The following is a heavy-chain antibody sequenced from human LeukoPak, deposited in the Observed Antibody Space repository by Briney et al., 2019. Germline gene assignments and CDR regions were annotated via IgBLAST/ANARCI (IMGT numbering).Heavy chain of an antibody. CDR3: AKGTDCSGGSCYSIGC. CDR2: ISGGGGST. D-gene: IGHD2-15*01. V-gene: IGHV3-23*01. Sequence: GGSLRLSCAASGFTLSNYAMTWVRQAPGKGLEWVSSISGGGGSTYYADSVKGRFTISGDNSKNTLYLQMNSLRVDDTAVYYCAKGTDCSGGSCYSIGCWGQGTLVTVSS. J-gene: IGHJ4*02. CDR1: GFTLSNYA.